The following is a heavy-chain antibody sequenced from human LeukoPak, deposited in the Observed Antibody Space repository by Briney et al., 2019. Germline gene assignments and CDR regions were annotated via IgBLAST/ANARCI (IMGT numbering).Heavy chain of an antibody. CDR1: GFTFSDYG. D-gene: IGHD6-19*01. J-gene: IGHJ4*02. CDR2: ISGSGGST. Sequence: GRSLRLSCAASGFTFSDYGMHWVRQAPGKGLEWVSAISGSGGSTYYADSVKGRFTISRDNSKNTLYLQMNSLRAEDTAVYYCAKYSSGWYLFDYWGQGTLVTVSS. CDR3: AKYSSGWYLFDY. V-gene: IGHV3-23*01.